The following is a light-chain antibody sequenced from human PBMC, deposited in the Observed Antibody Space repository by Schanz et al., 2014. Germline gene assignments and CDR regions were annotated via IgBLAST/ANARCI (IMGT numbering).Light chain of an antibody. Sequence: QSALTQPASVSGSPGQSITISCTGTSSDVGSYNLVSWYQQHPGKAPKLMIYEGSKRPSGVSNRFSGSKSGATAFLTISGLQAEDESDYYCSSYTSSTLGVFGGGTKLTVL. V-gene: IGLV2-14*02. CDR1: SSDVGSYNL. J-gene: IGLJ3*02. CDR3: SSYTSSTLGV. CDR2: EGS.